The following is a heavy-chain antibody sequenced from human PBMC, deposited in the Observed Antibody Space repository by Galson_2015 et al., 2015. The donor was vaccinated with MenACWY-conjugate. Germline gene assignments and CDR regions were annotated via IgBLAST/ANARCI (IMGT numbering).Heavy chain of an antibody. J-gene: IGHJ4*02. CDR3: ARDGGGGTPFDC. Sequence: SLRLSCAASGFTIGRYWIHWVRQVPGKEPVWISCITVDATNTEFADSVKGRFALSRDNARNTVYLQMNSLTAEDTAVYYCARDGGGGTPFDCWGQGTLVTVSS. CDR2: ITVDATNT. CDR1: GFTIGRYW. V-gene: IGHV3-74*03. D-gene: IGHD1-26*01.